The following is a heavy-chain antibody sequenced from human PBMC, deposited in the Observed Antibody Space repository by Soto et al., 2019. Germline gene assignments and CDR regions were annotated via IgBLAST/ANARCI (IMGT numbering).Heavy chain of an antibody. Sequence: EVQLVESGGALVQPGGSLKLSCAASGITFSGSAMHWVRQASGKGLEWVGRIRSKANSYATAYGASVEGRFTISRDDSKSTAYLQMNSLITEDTAVYYCASSNDERYYCAMDVWGQGTTVTVSS. J-gene: IGHJ6*02. CDR3: ASSNDERYYCAMDV. CDR1: GITFSGSA. CDR2: IRSKANSYAT. D-gene: IGHD1-1*01. V-gene: IGHV3-73*02.